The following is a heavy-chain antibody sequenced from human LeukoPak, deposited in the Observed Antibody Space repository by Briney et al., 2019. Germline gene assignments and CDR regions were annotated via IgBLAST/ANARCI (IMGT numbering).Heavy chain of an antibody. V-gene: IGHV3-21*01. J-gene: IGHJ6*03. CDR3: ARDYFDSSDYPQTYYYYYMDV. CDR2: ISSTSTFI. Sequence: SGGSLRLSCAASGFTFSRYSMNWVRQAPGKGLELVASISSTSTFIYSADSVKGRFTISRDTAKNSLFLQMNSLRAEDTAIYYCARDYFDSSDYPQTYYYYYMDVWGKGTTVTVSS. D-gene: IGHD3-22*01. CDR1: GFTFSRYS.